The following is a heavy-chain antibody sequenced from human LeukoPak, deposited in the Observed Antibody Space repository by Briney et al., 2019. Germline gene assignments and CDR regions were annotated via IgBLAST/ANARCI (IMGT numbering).Heavy chain of an antibody. CDR3: ARGGRYCSGGRCYET. CDR2: LYYSGST. Sequence: PSETLSFTCTVSGASISSYYWSWIRQPPGKGLEWIGYLYYSGSTNYNPSLKSRVTISVDTSKNQFSLELSSVTAADTAVYTCARGGRYCSGGRCYETWGQGTLVTVSS. D-gene: IGHD2-15*01. V-gene: IGHV4-59*01. J-gene: IGHJ4*02. CDR1: GASISSYY.